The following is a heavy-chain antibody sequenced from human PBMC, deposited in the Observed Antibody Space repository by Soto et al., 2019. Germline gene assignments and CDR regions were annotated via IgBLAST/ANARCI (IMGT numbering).Heavy chain of an antibody. CDR1: GGTFSSYA. V-gene: IGHV1-69*06. CDR2: IIPIFGTA. CDR3: ATSRSGDYCDSLDNYVMDV. Sequence: QVQLVQSGAEVKKPGSSVKVSCKASGGTFSSYAISWVRQAPGQGLEWMGGIIPIFGTANYAQKFQGRVTITADKSTSTADMELSSLRSEDTAVYFCATSRSGDYCDSLDNYVMDVWGQGTTVTVS. J-gene: IGHJ6*02. D-gene: IGHD4-17*01.